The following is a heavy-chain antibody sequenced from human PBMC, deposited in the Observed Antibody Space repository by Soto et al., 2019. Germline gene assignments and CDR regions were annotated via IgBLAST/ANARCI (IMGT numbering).Heavy chain of an antibody. J-gene: IGHJ4*02. CDR3: AKDIRTWDTAMSFDC. CDR1: GFTFSSYA. D-gene: IGHD5-18*01. CDR2: ISGSGGST. Sequence: EVQLLESGGGLVQPGGSLRLSCAASGFTFSSYAMSWVRQAPGKGLEWVSAISGSGGSTDYADSVKGRFTISRDNSKNTLSLQMNSLRADDTAVYYCAKDIRTWDTAMSFDCWGQGTLVTVSS. V-gene: IGHV3-23*01.